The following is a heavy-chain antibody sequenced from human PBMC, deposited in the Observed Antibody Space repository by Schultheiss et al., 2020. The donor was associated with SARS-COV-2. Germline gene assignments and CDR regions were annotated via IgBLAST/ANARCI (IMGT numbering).Heavy chain of an antibody. J-gene: IGHJ4*02. CDR2: IIPIFGTA. V-gene: IGHV1-69*06. CDR1: GGTFSSYA. Sequence: SVKVSCKASGGTFSSYAISWVRQAPGQGLEWMGGIIPIFGTANYAQKFQGRVTITADKSTSTAYMELSSLRSEDTAVYYCAREMPRSGYYDSSGYYYEPSPFDYWGQGTLVTVSS. D-gene: IGHD3-22*01. CDR3: AREMPRSGYYDSSGYYYEPSPFDY.